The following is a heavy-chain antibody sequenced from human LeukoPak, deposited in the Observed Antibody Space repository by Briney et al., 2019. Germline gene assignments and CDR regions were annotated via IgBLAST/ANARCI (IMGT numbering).Heavy chain of an antibody. J-gene: IGHJ4*02. CDR2: IYHSGST. CDR1: GGSISSYY. Sequence: PSETLSLTCTVSGGSISSYYWSWIRQPPGRGLEWIGYIYHSGSTNYNPSLKSRVTISVDTSKNQFSLKLSSVTAADTAVYYCARHINGGLDYWGQGTLVTVSS. V-gene: IGHV4-59*08. CDR3: ARHINGGLDY. D-gene: IGHD3-10*01.